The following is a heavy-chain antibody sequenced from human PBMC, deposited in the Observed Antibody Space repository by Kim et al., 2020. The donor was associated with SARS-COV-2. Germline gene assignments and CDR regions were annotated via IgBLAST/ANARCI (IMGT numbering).Heavy chain of an antibody. CDR1: GFDFSSYA. V-gene: IGHV3-23*01. CDR2: IRGSGETT. CDR3: AKVPVHDYIWGTYYYMDV. Sequence: GGSLRLSCAASGFDFSSYAMSWVRQGPGKGLEWVAGIRGSGETTSYADPVKGRFTISRDNPKSTLYLEMSSLRAEDTAVYYCAKVPVHDYIWGTYYYMDVWGKGTTVTVSS. J-gene: IGHJ6*03. D-gene: IGHD3-16*01.